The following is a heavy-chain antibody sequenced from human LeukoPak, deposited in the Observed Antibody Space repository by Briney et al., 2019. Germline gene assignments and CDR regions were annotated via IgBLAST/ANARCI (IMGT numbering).Heavy chain of an antibody. CDR1: GYTFSSYG. CDR2: VSPFNGNT. CDR3: ARRGGSYSHSDF. Sequence: ASVKVSCRASGYTFSSYGIIWVRQAPGQGLQWMGWVSPFNGNTDYAPKLQGRVTMTTDTSTTTAYMELRSLTSDDTAVYYCARRGGSYSHSDFWGQGTLVTVSS. D-gene: IGHD1-26*01. J-gene: IGHJ4*02. V-gene: IGHV1-18*01.